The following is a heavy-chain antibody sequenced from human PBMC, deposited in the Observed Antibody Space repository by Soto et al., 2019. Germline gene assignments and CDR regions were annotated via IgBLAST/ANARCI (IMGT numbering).Heavy chain of an antibody. CDR2: IYPGDSDI. CDR1: GYSFTTYW. V-gene: IGHV5-51*01. D-gene: IGHD3-22*01. Sequence: PGESLKISCKGSGYSFTTYWIGWVRQMPGKGLEWMGVIYPGDSDIRFSPSFQGQVTISADMSLSTAYLQWSSLRVSDTAMYYCARQEYRYDTNSLGYWGQGTLVTVAS. J-gene: IGHJ4*02. CDR3: ARQEYRYDTNSLGY.